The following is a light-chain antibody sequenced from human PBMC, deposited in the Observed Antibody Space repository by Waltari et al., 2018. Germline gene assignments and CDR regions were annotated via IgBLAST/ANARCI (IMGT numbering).Light chain of an antibody. V-gene: IGKV5-2*01. CDR3: LQHDDFPLT. J-gene: IGKJ4*01. CDR1: RDIDDD. Sequence: TTLTQSPAFVSATPGDTVTIFCKASRDIDDDMNWFQQREGESPLFLIREASTLVPGVSRRFSGSGYGTDFTLTITNIGSEDAAYYFCLQHDDFPLTFGGGTKVEI. CDR2: EAS.